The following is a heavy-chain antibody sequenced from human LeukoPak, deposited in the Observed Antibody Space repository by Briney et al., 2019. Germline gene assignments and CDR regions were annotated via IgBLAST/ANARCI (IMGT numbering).Heavy chain of an antibody. CDR1: GYTFTGYY. CDR2: INPNSGGT. CDR3: ARGQQLASN. Sequence: GASVKVSCKASGYTFTGYYIYWVRQVPGQGLEWMGWINPNSGGTNYAQKFQGRVTVTREMSISTAYMELSRLRSDDTAVYYCARGQQLASNWGQGTLVTVSS. J-gene: IGHJ4*02. D-gene: IGHD6-13*01. V-gene: IGHV1-2*02.